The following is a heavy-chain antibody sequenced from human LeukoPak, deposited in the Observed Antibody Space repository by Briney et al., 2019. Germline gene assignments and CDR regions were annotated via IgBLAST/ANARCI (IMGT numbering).Heavy chain of an antibody. D-gene: IGHD6-13*01. CDR2: INPNSGGT. J-gene: IGHJ3*02. CDR1: GYTFTGYN. CDR3: ARVPPMTIAAAGTRAFDI. V-gene: IGHV1-2*02. Sequence: ASVKVSCKASGYTFTGYNMHWVRHAPGQGLEWVGWINPNSGGTNYAQNFQGRVTMTRDTSISTAYMELSRLRSDDTAVYYCARVPPMTIAAAGTRAFDIWGQGTMVTVSS.